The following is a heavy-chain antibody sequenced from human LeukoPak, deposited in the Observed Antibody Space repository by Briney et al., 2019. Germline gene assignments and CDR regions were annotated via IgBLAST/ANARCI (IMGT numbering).Heavy chain of an antibody. CDR2: IKQHGSEM. CDR3: AKATPATDQLLWFGELLSEFYYYYYMDV. D-gene: IGHD3-10*01. J-gene: IGHJ6*03. V-gene: IGHV3-7*03. Sequence: GGSLRLSCAASGFTFSNYWMNWVRQAPGKGLKWVANIKQHGSEMYYVDSVKGRFTISRDNAKNSLYLQMNSLRAEDTAVYYCAKATPATDQLLWFGELLSEFYYYYYMDVWGKGTTVTVSS. CDR1: GFTFSNYW.